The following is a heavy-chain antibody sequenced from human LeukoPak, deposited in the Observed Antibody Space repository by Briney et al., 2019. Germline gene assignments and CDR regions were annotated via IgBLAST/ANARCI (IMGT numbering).Heavy chain of an antibody. J-gene: IGHJ6*03. CDR1: GFTFSSYG. Sequence: GGSLRLSCAASGFTFSSYGMHWVRQAPGKGLEWVAFIRYDGSNKYYADSVKGRFTISRDNSKNALYLQMNSLRAEDTAVYYCAKVGDIVVVPAARGRPHYYYYYMDVWGKGTTVTVSS. D-gene: IGHD2-2*01. V-gene: IGHV3-30*02. CDR2: IRYDGSNK. CDR3: AKVGDIVVVPAARGRPHYYYYYMDV.